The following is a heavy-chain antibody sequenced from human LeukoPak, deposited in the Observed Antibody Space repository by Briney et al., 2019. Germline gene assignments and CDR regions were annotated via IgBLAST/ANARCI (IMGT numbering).Heavy chain of an antibody. CDR3: ARDGAARGSGSFGD. D-gene: IGHD3-10*01. CDR1: GFTFSSYW. V-gene: IGHV3-7*03. Sequence: GGSLRLSWAASGFTFSSYWMSWVRQAPGKGLEWVANIKKDGSEKFYVDSVKGRFTISRDNAKNSLFLQMNSLRAEDTAVYFCARDGAARGSGSFGDWGQGTLVTVSS. J-gene: IGHJ4*02. CDR2: IKKDGSEK.